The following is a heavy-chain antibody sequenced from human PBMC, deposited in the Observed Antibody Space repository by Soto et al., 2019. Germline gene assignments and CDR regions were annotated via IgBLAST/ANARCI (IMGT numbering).Heavy chain of an antibody. CDR3: ARVRVLRYFDWLSSNWFDP. CDR1: GYTFTSYG. J-gene: IGHJ5*02. Sequence: GASVKVSCKASGYTFTSYGISWVRQAPGQGLEWMGWISAYNGNTNYAQKLQGGVTMTTDTSTSTAYMELRSLRSDDTAVYYCARVRVLRYFDWLSSNWFDPWGQGTLVTVSS. CDR2: ISAYNGNT. D-gene: IGHD3-9*01. V-gene: IGHV1-18*01.